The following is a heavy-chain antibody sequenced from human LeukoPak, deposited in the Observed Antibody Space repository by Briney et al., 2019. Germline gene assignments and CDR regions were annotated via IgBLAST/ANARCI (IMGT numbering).Heavy chain of an antibody. CDR2: FSGSGDNT. Sequence: GGSLRLSCAASGFTFSSYAMSWVRQAPGKGLEWVSVFSGSGDNTYYADSVKGRFTISRDNSKNTLYLQMNSLRAEDTALYYCAKDYYSSSSGYFDYWGQGTLVTVSS. D-gene: IGHD6-6*01. V-gene: IGHV3-23*01. CDR3: AKDYYSSSSGYFDY. CDR1: GFTFSSYA. J-gene: IGHJ4*02.